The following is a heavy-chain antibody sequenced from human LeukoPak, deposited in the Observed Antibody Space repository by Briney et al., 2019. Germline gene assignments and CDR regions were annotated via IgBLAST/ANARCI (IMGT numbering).Heavy chain of an antibody. Sequence: SETLSLTCAVYGGSFSGYYWSWIRQPPGKGLEWIGEINHSGSTNYNPSLKSRVTISVDTPKNQFSLKLSSVTAADTAVYYCARASRMVATPFDPWGQGTLVTVSS. D-gene: IGHD5-12*01. V-gene: IGHV4-34*01. CDR2: INHSGST. CDR1: GGSFSGYY. CDR3: ARASRMVATPFDP. J-gene: IGHJ5*02.